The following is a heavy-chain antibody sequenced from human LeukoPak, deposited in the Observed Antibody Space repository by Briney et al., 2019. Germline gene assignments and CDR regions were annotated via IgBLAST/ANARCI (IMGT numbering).Heavy chain of an antibody. V-gene: IGHV1-2*02. CDR2: INPNSGGT. D-gene: IGHD6-13*01. CDR1: GYTFSIYN. Sequence: ASVKVSCKASGYTFSIYNMHWVRQAPGQGLEWMGWINPNSGGTNYAQKFQGRVTMTRDTSISTAYMELSSLRSEDTAVYYCARDNGGSSSWYEIAFDIWGQGTMVTVSS. J-gene: IGHJ3*02. CDR3: ARDNGGSSSWYEIAFDI.